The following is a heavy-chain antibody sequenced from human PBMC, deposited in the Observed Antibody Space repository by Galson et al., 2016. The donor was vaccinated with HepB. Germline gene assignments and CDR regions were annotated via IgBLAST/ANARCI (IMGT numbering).Heavy chain of an antibody. CDR1: GFTFSSYP. V-gene: IGHV3-23*01. Sequence: SLRLSCAASGFTFSSYPMSWVRQAPGKGLEWVSGISGSGGSTYYADSVKGRFTISRDNSKNTLYLQMSSLRAEDTAVYYCAKDSSGRKVFTMVRELSSMDVWGQGTTVTVSS. J-gene: IGHJ6*02. D-gene: IGHD3-10*01. CDR3: AKDSSGRKVFTMVRELSSMDV. CDR2: ISGSGGST.